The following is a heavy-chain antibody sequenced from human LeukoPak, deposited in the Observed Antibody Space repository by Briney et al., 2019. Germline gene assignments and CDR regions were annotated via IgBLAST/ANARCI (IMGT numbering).Heavy chain of an antibody. J-gene: IGHJ5*02. V-gene: IGHV4-39*01. Sequence: SETLSLTCTVSGGSISSSSYYWGWIRQPPGKGLEWIGSIYYSGSTYYNPSLKSRVTISVDTSKNQFSLKLSSVTAADTAVYYCARSGFLWVLYNWFDAWGQGTLVTVSS. D-gene: IGHD3-10*01. CDR3: ARSGFLWVLYNWFDA. CDR1: GGSISSSSYY. CDR2: IYYSGST.